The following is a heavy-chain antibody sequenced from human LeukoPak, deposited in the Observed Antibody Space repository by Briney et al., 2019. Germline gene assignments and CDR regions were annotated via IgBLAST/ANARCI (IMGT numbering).Heavy chain of an antibody. Sequence: SETLSLTCTVSGGSIRSSYYYWGWIRQPPGKGLEWIGSIYDSGSTYYNPSLKSRVTISVDTSKNQFSLKLNSVTAADTAVYYCARDEAIFGAGYYYAMDVWGQGTTVTVSS. CDR1: GGSIRSSYYY. V-gene: IGHV4-39*02. CDR3: ARDEAIFGAGYYYAMDV. J-gene: IGHJ6*02. CDR2: IYDSGST. D-gene: IGHD3-3*01.